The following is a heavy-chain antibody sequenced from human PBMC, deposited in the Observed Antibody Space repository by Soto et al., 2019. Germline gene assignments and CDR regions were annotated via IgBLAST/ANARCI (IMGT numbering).Heavy chain of an antibody. J-gene: IGHJ5*02. Sequence: SETLSLTCTVSGGSISSYYWSWIRQPPGKGLEWIGYIYYSGSTNYNPSLKSRVTISVDTSKNQFSLKLSSVTAADTAVYYCARDIAAAGSWFDPWGKGTLVTVSS. V-gene: IGHV4-59*01. D-gene: IGHD6-13*01. CDR1: GGSISSYY. CDR2: IYYSGST. CDR3: ARDIAAAGSWFDP.